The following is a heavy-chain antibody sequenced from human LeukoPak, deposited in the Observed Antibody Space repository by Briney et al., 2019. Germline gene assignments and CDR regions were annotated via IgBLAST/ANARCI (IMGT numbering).Heavy chain of an antibody. CDR2: ISGDGGST. J-gene: IGHJ3*02. V-gene: IGHV3-43*02. D-gene: IGHD3-22*01. CDR1: GFTFDDYA. Sequence: GGSLRLSCAASGFTFDDYAMHWVRQAPGKGLEWVFLISGDGGSTYYADSVKGRFTISRDNSKNSLYLQMNSLRTEDTALYYCAKAHSFRYDSSGYYHNDAFDIWGQGTMVTVSS. CDR3: AKAHSFRYDSSGYYHNDAFDI.